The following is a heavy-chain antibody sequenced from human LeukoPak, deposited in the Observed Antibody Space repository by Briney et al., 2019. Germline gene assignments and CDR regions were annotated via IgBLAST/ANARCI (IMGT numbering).Heavy chain of an antibody. J-gene: IGHJ4*02. CDR1: GGTFSSYA. D-gene: IGHD3-10*01. CDR3: ARGEGRLWFGESFDY. Sequence: SVKVSCKASGGTFSSYAISWVRQAPGQGLEWMGGIIPIFGTANYAQKFQGRVTITADESTSTAYMELSSLRSEDTAVYYCARGEGRLWFGESFDYWGKGTLVTVSS. V-gene: IGHV1-69*13. CDR2: IIPIFGTA.